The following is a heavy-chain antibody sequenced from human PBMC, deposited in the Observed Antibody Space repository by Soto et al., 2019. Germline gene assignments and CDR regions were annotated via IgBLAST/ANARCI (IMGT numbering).Heavy chain of an antibody. D-gene: IGHD3-16*02. CDR1: GGTFSSYA. V-gene: IGHV1-69*01. CDR2: IIPIFGTA. J-gene: IGHJ6*02. Sequence: VKVSCKASGGTFSSYAISWVRQAPGQGLEWMGGIIPIFGTANYAQKFQGRVTITADESTSTAYMELSSLRSEDTAVYYCASDDYVWGSYRSASGYYYYGMDVWGQGTTVTVSS. CDR3: ASDDYVWGSYRSASGYYYYGMDV.